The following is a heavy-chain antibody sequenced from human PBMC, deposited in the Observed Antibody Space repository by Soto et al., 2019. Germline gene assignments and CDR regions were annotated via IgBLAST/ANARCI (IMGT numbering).Heavy chain of an antibody. J-gene: IGHJ6*02. Sequence: ITLKESGPPLVKPTQTLTLTCTFSGFSLNTGGVGVGWVRQPRGKAMEWLALIYWDDDERYRPSLRSRLNITKDTITNQVALTMTNMDPEDTATYYCVRNWRYYGGDYYYGMDAWGQGTTVTVSS. CDR3: VRNWRYYGGDYYYGMDA. D-gene: IGHD3-10*01. V-gene: IGHV2-5*02. CDR2: IYWDDDE. CDR1: GFSLNTGGVG.